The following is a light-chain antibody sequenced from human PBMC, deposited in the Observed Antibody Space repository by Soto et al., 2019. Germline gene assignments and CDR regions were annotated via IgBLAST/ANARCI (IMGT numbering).Light chain of an antibody. CDR3: CSYTGATTAYV. CDR1: RNDVGNYNL. Sequence: ALAQPASVSGSPGQSITVSCTGSRNDVGNYNLVSWYQQSPGKAPKLLIYEDSKRPSGVSNRFSGSKSGDTASLTISGLQTEDEADYYCCSYTGATTAYVFGTGTKVTVL. J-gene: IGLJ1*01. V-gene: IGLV2-23*01. CDR2: EDS.